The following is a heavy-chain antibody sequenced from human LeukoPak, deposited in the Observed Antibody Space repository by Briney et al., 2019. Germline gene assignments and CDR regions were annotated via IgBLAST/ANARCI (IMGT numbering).Heavy chain of an antibody. CDR3: AALGCRMKQRIDP. D-gene: IGHD7-27*01. V-gene: IGHV1-2*02. CDR2: IYADSGET. Sequence: GASVKVSCKASGYPFTGYHVQWVRQAPGQGLEWMGRIYADSGETIYAQKFQGRVTMTRDTSISTAYMELSRLTSDDTAVYYCAALGCRMKQRIDPWGQGTPVTVSS. J-gene: IGHJ5*02. CDR1: GYPFTGYH.